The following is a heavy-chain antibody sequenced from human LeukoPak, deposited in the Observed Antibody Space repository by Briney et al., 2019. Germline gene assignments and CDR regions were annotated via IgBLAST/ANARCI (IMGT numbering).Heavy chain of an antibody. V-gene: IGHV7-4-1*02. CDR1: GYTFTSYT. D-gene: IGHD3-22*01. J-gene: IGHJ4*02. Sequence: SVKVSCKASGYTFTSYTMNWVRQAPGQGLEWVGWINTNTGKPTNAQGFTGRFVFSLDTSVSTAYPQITRLKAEDTALYYCAIDFWDCDDISGYYQNYWGQGTLVTVSS. CDR2: INTNTGKP. CDR3: AIDFWDCDDISGYYQNY.